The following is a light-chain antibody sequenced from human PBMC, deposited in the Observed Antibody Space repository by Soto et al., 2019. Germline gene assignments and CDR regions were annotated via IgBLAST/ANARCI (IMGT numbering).Light chain of an antibody. CDR1: QSVRSH. Sequence: EIVMTPSPATLSLSPGDRATLSCRASQSVRSHLAWFQQKPGQPPRLLIFGESTRATGVPARFSGSGSGTEFSLIISGLQSEDCAVYYGQHYKNWPPTCGGGTKVDIK. J-gene: IGKJ4*02. CDR2: GES. CDR3: QHYKNWPPT. V-gene: IGKV3-15*01.